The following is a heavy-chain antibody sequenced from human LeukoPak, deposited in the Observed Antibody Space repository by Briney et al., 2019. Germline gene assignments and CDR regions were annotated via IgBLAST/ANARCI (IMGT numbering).Heavy chain of an antibody. CDR1: GFTFRNFW. Sequence: PGGSLRLSCAGSGFTFRNFWMGWVRQTPGKKLEWVASVLKDGSVTKYVDSVKGRFTISRDNSKNTLYLQMNSLRAEDTAVYYCAKDTYDSSGYYHAYYWGQGTLVTVSS. V-gene: IGHV3-7*05. CDR2: VLKDGSVT. J-gene: IGHJ4*02. D-gene: IGHD3-22*01. CDR3: AKDTYDSSGYYHAYY.